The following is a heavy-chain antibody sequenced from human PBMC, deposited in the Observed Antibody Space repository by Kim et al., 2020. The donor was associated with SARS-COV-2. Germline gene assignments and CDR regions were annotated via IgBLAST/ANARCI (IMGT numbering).Heavy chain of an antibody. J-gene: IGHJ4*02. CDR1: GFTFSSYA. Sequence: GGSLRLSCAASGFTFSSYAMSWVRQAPGKGLEWVSDISGSGGSTYYVDSVKGRFTISRDNSKNTLYLQMNNLRAEDTAVYYCAKETGYSSSRSLYYWGQGTLVTVSS. CDR3: AKETGYSSSRSLYY. V-gene: IGHV3-23*01. D-gene: IGHD6-13*01. CDR2: ISGSGGST.